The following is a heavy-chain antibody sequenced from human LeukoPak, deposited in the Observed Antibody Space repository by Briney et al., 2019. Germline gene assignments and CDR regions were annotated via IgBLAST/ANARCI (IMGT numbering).Heavy chain of an antibody. J-gene: IGHJ4*02. V-gene: IGHV3-21*01. Sequence: GSLRLSCAASGLTFSSYSMNWVRQAPGKGLEWVSSISSSSGYIYYADSVKGRFTISRDNAKNSLYLQMNSLRAEDTAVYYCARDWRLGELSPYYFDYWGQGTLVTVSS. CDR1: GLTFSSYS. CDR2: ISSSSGYI. D-gene: IGHD3-16*02. CDR3: ARDWRLGELSPYYFDY.